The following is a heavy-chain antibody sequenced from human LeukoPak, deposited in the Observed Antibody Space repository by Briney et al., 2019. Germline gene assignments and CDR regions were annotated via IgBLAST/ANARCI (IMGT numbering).Heavy chain of an antibody. V-gene: IGHV4-61*01. CDR1: GGSVSSGSYY. Sequence: SETLSLTCAVSGGSVSSGSYYWSWIRQPPGKGLEWIGYIYYSGSTSYNPSLKSRVTISVDTSKNQFSLKLSSVTAADTAVYYCARGQSNPLHYWGQGTLVTVSS. J-gene: IGHJ4*02. D-gene: IGHD4-11*01. CDR2: IYYSGST. CDR3: ARGQSNPLHY.